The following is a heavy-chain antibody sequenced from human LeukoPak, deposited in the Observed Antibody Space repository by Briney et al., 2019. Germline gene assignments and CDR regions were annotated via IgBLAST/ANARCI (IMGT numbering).Heavy chain of an antibody. Sequence: PSETLSLTCAVSGGSISSGGYSWSWIRQPPGKGLEWIGYIYHSGSTYYNPSLKSRVTISVDRSKNQFSLKLSSVTAADTAVYYCARVYYDSSGFLVDYWGQGTLVTVSS. CDR1: GGSISSGGYS. CDR2: IYHSGST. J-gene: IGHJ4*02. D-gene: IGHD3-22*01. CDR3: ARVYYDSSGFLVDY. V-gene: IGHV4-30-2*01.